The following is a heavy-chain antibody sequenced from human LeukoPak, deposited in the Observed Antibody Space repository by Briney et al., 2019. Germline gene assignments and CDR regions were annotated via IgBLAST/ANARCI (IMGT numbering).Heavy chain of an antibody. D-gene: IGHD1-26*01. CDR3: ARDFGGSYLFDY. V-gene: IGHV3-21*01. CDR1: GFTFSTYS. J-gene: IGHJ4*02. Sequence: GGSLRLSCTASGFTFSTYSMNWVRQAPGKGLEWVSSTSSGSSYIYYAESVKGRFTISRDNAKNSLYLQMNSLRAEDTAVYYCARDFGGSYLFDYWGQGTLVTVSS. CDR2: TSSGSSYI.